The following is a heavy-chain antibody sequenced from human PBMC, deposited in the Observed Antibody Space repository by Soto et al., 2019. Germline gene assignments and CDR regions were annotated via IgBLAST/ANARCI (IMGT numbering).Heavy chain of an antibody. J-gene: IGHJ6*02. D-gene: IGHD3-9*01. Sequence: ESGGGVVQPGRSLRLSCAASGFTFSSYGMHWVRQAPGKGLEWVAVISYDGSNKYYADSVKGRFTISRDNSKNTLYLQMNSLRAEDTAVYYCATEGQYYDILTGYRSYYGMDVWGQGTTVTVSS. CDR2: ISYDGSNK. CDR3: ATEGQYYDILTGYRSYYGMDV. CDR1: GFTFSSYG. V-gene: IGHV3-30*03.